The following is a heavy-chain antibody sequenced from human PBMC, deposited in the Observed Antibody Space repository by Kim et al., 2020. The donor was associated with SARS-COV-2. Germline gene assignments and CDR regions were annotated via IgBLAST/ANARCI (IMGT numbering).Heavy chain of an antibody. D-gene: IGHD4-17*01. CDR2: ISNDGSRT. Sequence: GGSLRLSCVASGFTFSNSWMHWVRQAPGRGLAWVSLISNDGSRTHYADSVKGRFTISRDNAKNTLYLQMNSLRAEDTAVYYCARIPTAGDLTFWGQGTLVTVSS. J-gene: IGHJ4*02. CDR1: GFTFSNSW. V-gene: IGHV3-74*01. CDR3: ARIPTAGDLTF.